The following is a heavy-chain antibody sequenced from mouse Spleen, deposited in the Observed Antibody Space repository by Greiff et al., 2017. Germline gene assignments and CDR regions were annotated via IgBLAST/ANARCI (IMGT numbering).Heavy chain of an antibody. D-gene: IGHD1-3*01. CDR2: INYDGSST. CDR1: GFTFSDYY. Sequence: EVQLVESEGGLVQPGSSMKLSCTASGFTFSDYYMAWVRQVPEKGLEWVANINYDGSSTYYLDSLKSRFIISRDNAKNILYLQMSSLKSEDTATYYCARDKGEFDYWGQGTTLTVSS. J-gene: IGHJ2*01. V-gene: IGHV5-16*01. CDR3: ARDKGEFDY.